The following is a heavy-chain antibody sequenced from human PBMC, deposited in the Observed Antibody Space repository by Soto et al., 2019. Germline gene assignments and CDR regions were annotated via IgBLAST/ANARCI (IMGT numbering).Heavy chain of an antibody. Sequence: QAQLVESGGGVVQPGRSLRLSCAASGFTFSSYGMHWVRQAPGKGLEWVAVISYDGSNKYYADSVKGRFTISRDNSKNTLYLQMNSLRAEDTAVYYCATPTVTRDWYFDLWGRGTLVTVSS. CDR2: ISYDGSNK. CDR3: ATPTVTRDWYFDL. D-gene: IGHD4-17*01. CDR1: GFTFSSYG. J-gene: IGHJ2*01. V-gene: IGHV3-30*03.